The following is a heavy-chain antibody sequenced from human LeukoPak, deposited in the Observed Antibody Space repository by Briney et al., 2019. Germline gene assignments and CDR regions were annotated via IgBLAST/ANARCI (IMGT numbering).Heavy chain of an antibody. D-gene: IGHD6-13*01. CDR1: GFTFSSYA. CDR2: ISYDGSNK. J-gene: IGHJ3*02. V-gene: IGHV3-30*01. Sequence: GGSLRLSCAASGFTFSSYAMHWVRQAPGKGLEGVAVISYDGSNKYYADSVKGRFTISRDNSKNTLYLQMNSLRAEDTAVYYCARDRGAAAGSGSDDAFDIWGQGTMVTVSS. CDR3: ARDRGAAAGSGSDDAFDI.